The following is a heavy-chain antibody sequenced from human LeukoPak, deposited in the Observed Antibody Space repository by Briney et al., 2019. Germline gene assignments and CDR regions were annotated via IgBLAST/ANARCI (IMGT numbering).Heavy chain of an antibody. J-gene: IGHJ4*02. V-gene: IGHV4-59*01. D-gene: IGHD5-18*01. CDR1: GGSISSYY. CDR2: IHYRGST. Sequence: PSETLSLTCTVSGGSISSYYWSWIRQSPGEGLEWIGYIHYRGSTNYNPSLKSRVTISVDTSKNQFSLKPSSLTAADTAVYYCARSVLGYSYGLHIDYWGQETLVTVSS. CDR3: ARSVLGYSYGLHIDY.